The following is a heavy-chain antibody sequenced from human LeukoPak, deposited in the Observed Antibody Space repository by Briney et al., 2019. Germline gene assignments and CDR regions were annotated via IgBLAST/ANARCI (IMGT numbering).Heavy chain of an antibody. CDR2: IYYSGST. Sequence: PSETLSLTCAVYGGSFSGYYWSWIRQPPGKGLEWIGYIYYSGSTNYNPSLKSRVTISVDTSKNQFSLKLSSVTAADTAVYYCARAGVWPIAKFDYWGQGTLVTVSS. D-gene: IGHD1-26*01. CDR1: GGSFSGYY. CDR3: ARAGVWPIAKFDY. J-gene: IGHJ4*02. V-gene: IGHV4-59*01.